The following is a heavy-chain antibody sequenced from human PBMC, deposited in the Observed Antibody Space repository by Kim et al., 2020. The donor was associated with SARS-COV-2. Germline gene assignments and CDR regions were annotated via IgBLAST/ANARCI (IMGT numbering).Heavy chain of an antibody. CDR2: ISRDGGAT. CDR1: GFNLYDYA. V-gene: IGHV3-43*02. J-gene: IGHJ4*02. CDR3: AQGRQWLILN. D-gene: IGHD6-19*01. Sequence: GGSLRLSCTTSGFNLYDYAIHWVRHVPGKGLEWVSLISRDGGATYYADSVKGRFTISRDNSKKSLYLQMDSLRAEDTALYYCAQGRQWLILNWGQGTQVTVSS.